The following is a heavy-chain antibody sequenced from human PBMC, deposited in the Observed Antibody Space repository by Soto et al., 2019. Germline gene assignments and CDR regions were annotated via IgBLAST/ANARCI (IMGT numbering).Heavy chain of an antibody. Sequence: GALRLSCAASGFTFSSYSMNWVRQAPGKGLEWVSSISSSSSYIYYADSVKGRFTISRDNAKNSLYLQMNSLRAEDTAVYYCARRKQQLASDYWGQGTLVTVSS. J-gene: IGHJ4*02. CDR2: ISSSSSYI. V-gene: IGHV3-21*01. D-gene: IGHD6-13*01. CDR3: ARRKQQLASDY. CDR1: GFTFSSYS.